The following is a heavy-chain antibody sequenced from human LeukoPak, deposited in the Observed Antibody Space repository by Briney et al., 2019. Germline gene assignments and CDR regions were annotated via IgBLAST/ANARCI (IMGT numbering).Heavy chain of an antibody. CDR1: GIIITSYW. CDR2: IKQDGSEK. J-gene: IGHJ5*02. Sequence: GGSLRLSCAASGIIITSYWMSWVRQTPGKGLEWVADIKQDGSEKNYVDSVKGRFTIFRDNARNSLYLQMNSLRAEDTAVYYCASHSYGYNHWGQGTLVIVSS. CDR3: ASHSYGYNH. D-gene: IGHD3-16*01. V-gene: IGHV3-7*01.